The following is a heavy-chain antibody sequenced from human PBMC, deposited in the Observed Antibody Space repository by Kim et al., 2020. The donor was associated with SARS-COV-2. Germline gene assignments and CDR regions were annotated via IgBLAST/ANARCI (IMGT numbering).Heavy chain of an antibody. CDR1: GFTFSGYG. V-gene: IGHV3-23*01. D-gene: IGHD5-12*01. CDR3: AKRLGYRTPNFDY. Sequence: GGSLRLSCAASGFTFSGYGMSWVRLAPGKGLEWVSAISDSGADRNYANSVKGRFTISRDNSKNTLYLQMNSLRDEDTAVYYCAKRLGYRTPNFDYWGQGTLVTVSS. CDR2: ISDSGADR. J-gene: IGHJ4*02.